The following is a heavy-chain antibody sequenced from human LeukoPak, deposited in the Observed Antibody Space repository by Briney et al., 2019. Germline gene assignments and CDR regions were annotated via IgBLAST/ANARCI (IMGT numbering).Heavy chain of an antibody. CDR1: GYTFTSYY. Sequence: ASVKVSCKASGYTFTSYYMHWERQAPGQGLEWMGIINPSGGSTSYAQKFQGRVTMTRDTSTSTVYMELSSLRSEDTAVYYCARDLSPRGSTDYWGQGTLVTVSS. D-gene: IGHD6-13*01. CDR3: ARDLSPRGSTDY. V-gene: IGHV1-46*01. CDR2: INPSGGST. J-gene: IGHJ4*02.